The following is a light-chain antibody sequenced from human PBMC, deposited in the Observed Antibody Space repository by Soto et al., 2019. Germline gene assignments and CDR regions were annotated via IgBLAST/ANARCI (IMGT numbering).Light chain of an antibody. Sequence: EILLTQSPGTLSLSPGERATLSCRASQSVNNFLAWYQQKPGQTPRLLIYDASKRATGIPGRFSGSGSGTEFTLTISSLQPEDFATYYCQQLNNYPRTFGQGTKVDIK. CDR2: DAS. CDR3: QQLNNYPRT. J-gene: IGKJ1*01. V-gene: IGKV3-11*01. CDR1: QSVNNF.